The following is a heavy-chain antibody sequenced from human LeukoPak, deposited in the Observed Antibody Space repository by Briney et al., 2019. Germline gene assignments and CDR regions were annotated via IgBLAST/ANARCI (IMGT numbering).Heavy chain of an antibody. CDR2: ISYDGSNK. D-gene: IGHD6-19*01. CDR3: ARERKQWLVLNYFDY. Sequence: PGGSLRLSCAASGFTFSNYVMHWVRQAPGKGLEWVAVISYDGSNKYYADSVKGRFTISRDSSKNTLSLQMNSLRAEDTAVYYCARERKQWLVLNYFDYWGQGTLVTVSS. V-gene: IGHV3-30*04. CDR1: GFTFSNYV. J-gene: IGHJ4*02.